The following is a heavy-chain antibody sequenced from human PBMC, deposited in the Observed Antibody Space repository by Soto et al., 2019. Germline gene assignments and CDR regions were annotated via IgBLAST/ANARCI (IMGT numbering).Heavy chain of an antibody. J-gene: IGHJ3*02. CDR1: GYTFTGYY. CDR2: INPNSGGT. CDR3: AEKWLMTTVTTDALEI. Sequence: ASVKVSCKASGYTFTGYYLHWVRQAPGQGLEWMGWINPNSGGTNYAQKFQGRVTMTRDTSISTAYMELRRLRSDDSAVYFCAEKWLMTTVTTDALEILGQ. V-gene: IGHV1-2*02. D-gene: IGHD4-17*01.